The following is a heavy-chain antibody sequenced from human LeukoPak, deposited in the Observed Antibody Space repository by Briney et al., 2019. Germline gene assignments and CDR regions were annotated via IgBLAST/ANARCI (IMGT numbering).Heavy chain of an antibody. Sequence: SETLSLTCTVSGGSISSYYWSWIRQPPGRGLEWIGYIYYSGSTNYNPSLKSRVTISVDTSKNQFSLKLSSVTAADTAVYYCARGDIVVVPAAVYYYYYYMDVWGKGTTVTVSS. D-gene: IGHD2-2*01. V-gene: IGHV4-59*01. CDR3: ARGDIVVVPAAVYYYYYYMDV. CDR1: GGSISSYY. J-gene: IGHJ6*03. CDR2: IYYSGST.